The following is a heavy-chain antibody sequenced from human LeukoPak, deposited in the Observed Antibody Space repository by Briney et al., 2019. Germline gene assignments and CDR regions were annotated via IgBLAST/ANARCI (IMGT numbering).Heavy chain of an antibody. CDR3: ARAQRGYSYGYPAYDY. CDR1: GGSISSYY. V-gene: IGHV4-34*01. J-gene: IGHJ4*02. D-gene: IGHD5-18*01. CDR2: INHSGST. Sequence: ASETLSLTCTVFGGSISSYYWSWIRQPPGKGLEWIGEINHSGSTNYNPSLKSRVTISVDTSKNQFSLKLSSVTAADTAVYYCARAQRGYSYGYPAYDYWGQGTLVTVSS.